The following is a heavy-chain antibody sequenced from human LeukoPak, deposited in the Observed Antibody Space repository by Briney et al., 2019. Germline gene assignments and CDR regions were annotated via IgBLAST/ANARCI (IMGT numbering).Heavy chain of an antibody. CDR3: ARAVVPAGQTDY. CDR1: GYTFTSYY. J-gene: IGHJ4*02. D-gene: IGHD2-2*01. V-gene: IGHV1-46*01. Sequence: PVASVKVSCTASGYTFTSYYMHWVRQAPGQGLEWMGIINPSGDSTNYAQKFQGRVTMTRDTSMSTVYMELSSLRSEDTAVYYCARAVVPAGQTDYWGQGTLVTVSS. CDR2: INPSGDST.